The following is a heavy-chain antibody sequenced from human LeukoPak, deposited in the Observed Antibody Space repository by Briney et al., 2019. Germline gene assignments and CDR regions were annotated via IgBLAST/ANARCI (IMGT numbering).Heavy chain of an antibody. V-gene: IGHV3-48*03. J-gene: IGHJ5*02. CDR2: ISSSGSTI. CDR3: ARERRIAARPFDP. D-gene: IGHD6-6*01. CDR1: GFTFSSYE. Sequence: GGSLRLSCAASGFTFSSYEMTWVRQAPGKGLEWVSYISSSGSTIYYADSVKGRFTISRDNAKNSLYLQMNSLRAEDTAVYYCARERRIAARPFDPWGQGTLVTVSS.